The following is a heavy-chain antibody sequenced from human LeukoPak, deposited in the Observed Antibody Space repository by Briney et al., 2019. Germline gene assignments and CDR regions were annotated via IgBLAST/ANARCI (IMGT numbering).Heavy chain of an antibody. CDR3: ARDREGYYDSSGYANFDY. D-gene: IGHD3-22*01. J-gene: IGHJ4*02. CDR2: ISAYNGNT. V-gene: IGHV1-18*01. CDR1: GYTFTSYG. Sequence: ASVKVSCKASGYTFTSYGISWVRQAPGQGLEWMGWISAYNGNTNYAQKLQGRVTMTTDTSTSTAYTELRSLRSDDTAVYYCARDREGYYDSSGYANFDYWGQGTLVTVSS.